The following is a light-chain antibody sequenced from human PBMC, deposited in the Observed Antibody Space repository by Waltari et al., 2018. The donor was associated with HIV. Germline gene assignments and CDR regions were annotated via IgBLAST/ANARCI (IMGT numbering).Light chain of an antibody. CDR2: GAY. CDR1: QRVGSY. J-gene: IGKJ4*01. V-gene: IGKV3-15*01. Sequence: VMTQSQATVSVSPGGRATLSCRASQRVGSYLAWYQQKPGQAPRLLIYGAYTRATGIPTRFSGSGSGTEFTLTISSLKSEDFAVYYCHQYNQWPRETFGGGTKVEV. CDR3: HQYNQWPRET.